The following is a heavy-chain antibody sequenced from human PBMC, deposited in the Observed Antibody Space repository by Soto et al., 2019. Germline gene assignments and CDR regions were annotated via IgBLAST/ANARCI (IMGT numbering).Heavy chain of an antibody. CDR2: IYYDGNT. D-gene: IGHD3-3*01. J-gene: IGHJ4*02. V-gene: IGHV4-39*01. CDR1: GGSISSCDYY. CDR3: ARSSIKPQVFMYPFDS. Sequence: SETLSLTCTVSGGSISSCDYYWSWIRQPPGKGLESIANIYYDGNTYYNPSLKGRVTISLDTSKNQFSLRLNSVTAADTAVYYCARSSIKPQVFMYPFDSWSQGTLVTVSS.